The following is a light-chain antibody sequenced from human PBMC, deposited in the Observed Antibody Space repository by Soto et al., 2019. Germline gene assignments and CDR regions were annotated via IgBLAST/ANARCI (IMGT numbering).Light chain of an antibody. V-gene: IGLV2-14*01. CDR2: DVS. CDR3: SSYTSSSTPVV. CDR1: SSDVGGYNY. Sequence: QSALTQPASVSGSPGQSITISCTGTSSDVGGYNYVSWYQQHPGKAPKLMIYDVSNRPSGVSNRFSGSKSGNTASLTISGLQAEDEGDYYCSSYTSSSTPVVFGGGTKLNVL. J-gene: IGLJ2*01.